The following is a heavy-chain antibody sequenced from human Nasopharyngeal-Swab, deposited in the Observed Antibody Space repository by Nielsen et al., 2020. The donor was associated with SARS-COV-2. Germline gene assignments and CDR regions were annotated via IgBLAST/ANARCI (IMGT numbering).Heavy chain of an antibody. V-gene: IGHV3-30*04. CDR1: GFTFSNYA. CDR2: ISYDGSSK. D-gene: IGHD6-13*01. CDR3: ARGPPYSSGWYGEIDS. Sequence: GESLKISCAASGFTFSNYAMHWVRQAPGKGLEWVTVISYDGSSKYYGDSVRGRFTISRDNSRNTLYLQMNSLRPEDTAVYFCARGPPYSSGWYGEIDSWGQGTLVTVSS. J-gene: IGHJ4*02.